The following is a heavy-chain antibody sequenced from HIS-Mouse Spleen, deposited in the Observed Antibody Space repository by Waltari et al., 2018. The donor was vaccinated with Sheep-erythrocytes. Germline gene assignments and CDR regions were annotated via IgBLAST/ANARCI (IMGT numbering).Heavy chain of an antibody. J-gene: IGHJ1*01. CDR3: ARGYCSSTSCYGYFQH. CDR1: GYTFTGYS. Sequence: QVQLVQSGAEVKKPGASVKVSCKASGYTFTGYSMHWVRQAPGQGLERMGGIKPNSGGTNYEQKVQGRGTRTRDTSISTAYMELSRLRSDDTAVYYCARGYCSSTSCYGYFQHWGQGTLVTVSS. CDR2: IKPNSGGT. V-gene: IGHV1-2*02. D-gene: IGHD2-2*01.